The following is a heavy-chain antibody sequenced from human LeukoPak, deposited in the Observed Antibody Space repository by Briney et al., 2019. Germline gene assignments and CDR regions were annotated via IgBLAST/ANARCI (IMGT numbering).Heavy chain of an antibody. CDR2: INPNSGGT. CDR1: GYTFTSYG. D-gene: IGHD5-18*01. J-gene: IGHJ4*02. V-gene: IGHV1-2*02. Sequence: GASVKVSCKASGYTFTSYGISGVRQAPGQGIEWMAWINPNSGGTNYAQKFQGRVTMTRDTSVSTAYMELSRLRSDDTAVYYCARGRRIQLWSQGVWAFDYWGQGTLVTVSS. CDR3: ARGRRIQLWSQGVWAFDY.